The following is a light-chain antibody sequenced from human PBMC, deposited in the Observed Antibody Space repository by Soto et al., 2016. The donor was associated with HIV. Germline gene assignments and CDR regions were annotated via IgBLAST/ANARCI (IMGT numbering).Light chain of an antibody. J-gene: IGKJ2*02. CDR3: QQYNSYPRT. CDR2: QAS. CDR1: QGIKNE. V-gene: IGKV1-17*01. Sequence: IQMTQSPSSLSASVGDRVTITCRASQGIKNELGWYQQKPGEAPKFLIYQASSLESGVPSRFSGSGSGTEFTLTISSLQPDDFATFYCQQYNSYPRTFGQGTKLEIK.